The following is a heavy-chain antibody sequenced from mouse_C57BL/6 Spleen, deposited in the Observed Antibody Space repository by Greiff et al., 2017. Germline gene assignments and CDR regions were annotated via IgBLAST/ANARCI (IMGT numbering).Heavy chain of an antibody. V-gene: IGHV2-2*01. D-gene: IGHD1-1*01. CDR2: IWSGGST. CDR3: ASSITTVVARAMDY. Sequence: VQVVESGPGLVQPSQSLSITCTVSGFSLTSYGVHWVRQSPGKGLEWLGVIWSGGSTDYNAAFISRLSISKDNSKSQVFFKMNSLQADDTAIYYCASSITTVVARAMDYWGQGTSVTVSS. J-gene: IGHJ4*01. CDR1: GFSLTSYG.